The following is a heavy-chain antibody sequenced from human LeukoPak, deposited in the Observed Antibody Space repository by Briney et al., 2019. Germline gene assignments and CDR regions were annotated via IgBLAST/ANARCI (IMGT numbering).Heavy chain of an antibody. V-gene: IGHV3-23*01. D-gene: IGHD3-22*01. CDR1: GITLSNYG. CDR2: ISGSGGRT. J-gene: IGHJ4*02. CDR3: AKRGVVIRVILVGFHKEANYFDS. Sequence: GGSLRLSCAVSGITLSNYGMSWVHQAPGKGLEWVAGISGSGGRTNYADSVKGRFTVSRDNPKNTLYLQMNSLRAEDTAVYFCAKRGVVIRVILVGFHKEANYFDSWGQGALVTVSS.